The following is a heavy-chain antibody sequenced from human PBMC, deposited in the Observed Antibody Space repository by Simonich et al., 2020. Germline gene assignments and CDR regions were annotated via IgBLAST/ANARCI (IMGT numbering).Heavy chain of an antibody. CDR3: ARVGYSNYYYYGMDV. V-gene: IGHV4-38-2*01. J-gene: IGHJ6*02. CDR1: GYSISSGYY. D-gene: IGHD6-13*01. CDR2: IYHRGST. Sequence: QVQLQESGPGLVKPSETLSLTCAVSGYSISSGYYWGWIRQPPGTGLEWIGSIYHRGSTDYNPSLKSRVTISVDTSKNQFSLKLSAVTAADTAVYYCARVGYSNYYYYGMDVWGQGTTVTVSS.